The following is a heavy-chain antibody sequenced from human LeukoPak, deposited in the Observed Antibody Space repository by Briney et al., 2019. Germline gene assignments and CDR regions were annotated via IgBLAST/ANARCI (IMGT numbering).Heavy chain of an antibody. CDR2: INPNSGGT. V-gene: IGHV1-2*02. CDR1: GYTFTGYY. CDR3: ARQHSSWDAFDI. D-gene: IGHD6-13*01. J-gene: IGHJ3*02. Sequence: ASVKVSCKASGYTFTGYYMHWVRQAPGQGLEWMGWINPNSGGTNYAQKFQGRVTMTRDTSISTAYMELSRLRSDDTAVYYCARQHSSWDAFDIWGQGTMVTVSS.